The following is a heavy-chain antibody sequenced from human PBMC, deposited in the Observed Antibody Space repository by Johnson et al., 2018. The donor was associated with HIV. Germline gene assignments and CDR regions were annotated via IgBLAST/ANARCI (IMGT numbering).Heavy chain of an antibody. CDR2: ISSNGGST. CDR3: ARDQASSLNAFDI. V-gene: IGHV3-64*01. D-gene: IGHD2-2*01. Sequence: VQLVESGGGLVQPGGSLRLSCAASGFTFSSYAMHWVRQAPGKGLEYVSAISSNGGSTYYANSVKGRFTISRDNSKNTLYLQMGSLRAEDMAVYYCARDQASSLNAFDIWGQGTMVTVSS. CDR1: GFTFSSYA. J-gene: IGHJ3*02.